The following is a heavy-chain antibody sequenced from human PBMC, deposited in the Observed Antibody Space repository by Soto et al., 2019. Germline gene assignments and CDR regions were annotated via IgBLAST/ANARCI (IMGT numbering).Heavy chain of an antibody. CDR2: ISDSDGST. V-gene: IGHV3-23*01. CDR3: AKELEGGWYYFDY. CDR1: GFTFSTYA. J-gene: IGHJ4*02. D-gene: IGHD2-15*01. Sequence: EVQLLESGGGLVQPGGSLTLSCAASGFTFSTYAMTWVRQAPGKGLEWVSTISDSDGSTYYADSVKGRFTISRDNSKNTVYLQMNSLRAEDTAVYYCAKELEGGWYYFDYWGQGTLVTVSS.